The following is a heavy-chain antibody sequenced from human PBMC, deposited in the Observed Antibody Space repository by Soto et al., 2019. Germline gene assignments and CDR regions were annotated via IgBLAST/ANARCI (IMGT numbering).Heavy chain of an antibody. V-gene: IGHV1-46*03. Sequence: QVQLVQSGAEVKKPGASVKVSCKASGYTFTSYYMHWVRQAPGQGLEWMGIINPSGGNTSYAQKFQGRATITRDTFTSAVCRELSSLRSEDTAVYYCARGIAVAGTIFEYWGQESLVTVCS. J-gene: IGHJ4*02. CDR3: ARGIAVAGTIFEY. CDR1: GYTFTSYY. CDR2: INPSGGNT. D-gene: IGHD6-19*01.